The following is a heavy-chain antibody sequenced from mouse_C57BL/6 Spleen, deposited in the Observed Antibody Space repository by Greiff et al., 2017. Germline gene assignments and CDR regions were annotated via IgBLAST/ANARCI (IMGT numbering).Heavy chain of an antibody. CDR3: AREYYGSHYFDY. J-gene: IGHJ2*01. CDR1: GYAFSSSW. CDR2: IYPGDGDT. D-gene: IGHD1-1*01. V-gene: IGHV1-82*01. Sequence: QVQLQQSGPELVKPGASVKISCKASGYAFSSSWMNWVKQRPGKGLEWIGRIYPGDGDTNYNGKFKGKATLTADKSSSTAYMQLSSLTSEDSAAYYCAREYYGSHYFDYWGQGTTLTVSS.